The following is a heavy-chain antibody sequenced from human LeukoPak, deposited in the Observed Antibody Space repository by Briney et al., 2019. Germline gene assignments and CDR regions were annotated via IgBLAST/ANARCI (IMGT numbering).Heavy chain of an antibody. J-gene: IGHJ4*02. CDR2: INPKSGGT. V-gene: IGHV1-2*02. CDR1: ANTLTGYY. D-gene: IGHD3-10*01. Sequence: GASVKVSCKASANTLTGYYMHWVRQAPGQGLEWMGWINPKSGGTNYAQKFQGRVTMTRDTSISTAFMELRRLRSYDTAVYYCARDLSITMVRAPFYWGPGTPVTVSS. CDR3: ARDLSITMVRAPFY.